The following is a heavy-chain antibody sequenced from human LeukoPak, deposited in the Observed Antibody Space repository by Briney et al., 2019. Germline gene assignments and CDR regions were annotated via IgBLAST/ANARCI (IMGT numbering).Heavy chain of an antibody. CDR1: GGSISNHY. V-gene: IGHV4-59*11. J-gene: IGHJ4*02. Sequence: TSETLSLTCTVSGGSISNHYWSCIRQPPGKGVEGIGYIYYSGSTNYNPSLKSRVTISVDTSKNQFSLKVSSVTAADTAVYYCARAASSSWSQFDYWGQGTLVTVSS. CDR2: IYYSGST. CDR3: ARAASSSWSQFDY. D-gene: IGHD6-13*01.